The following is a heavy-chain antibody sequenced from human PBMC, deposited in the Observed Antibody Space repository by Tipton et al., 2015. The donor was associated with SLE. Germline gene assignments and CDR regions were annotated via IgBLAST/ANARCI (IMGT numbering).Heavy chain of an antibody. CDR3: AREQRTIRDHWDYYYYYLDV. Sequence: SLRLSCAASGFTFSSYWMNWVRQAPGKGLQWVGQIKEDGSETYYVGSVKGRFTISRDNVKNSLYLEMNSLRAEDSGVYYCAREQRTIRDHWDYYYYYLDVWGHGATVTVS. CDR2: IKEDGSET. V-gene: IGHV3-7*01. CDR1: GFTFSSYW. D-gene: IGHD1-14*01. J-gene: IGHJ6*02.